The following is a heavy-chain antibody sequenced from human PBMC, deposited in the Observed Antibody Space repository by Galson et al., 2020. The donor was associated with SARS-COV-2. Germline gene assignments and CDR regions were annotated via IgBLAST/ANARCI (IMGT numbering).Heavy chain of an antibody. CDR1: GFTVSSNY. CDR2: IYRGGST. D-gene: IGHD3-3*01. V-gene: IGHV3-53*01. Sequence: GESLKISCAASGFTVSSNYMSWVRQAPGKGLDWVSVIYRGGSTYYADSVKGRFTISRDNSKNTVYLQMNSLRAEDTAVYYCAGRTYYDFWTSVDYYYLDVWGKGTTVSVSS. J-gene: IGHJ6*03. CDR3: AGRTYYDFWTSVDYYYLDV.